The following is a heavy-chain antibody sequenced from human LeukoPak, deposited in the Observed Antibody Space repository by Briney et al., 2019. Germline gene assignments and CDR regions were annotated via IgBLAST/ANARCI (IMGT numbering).Heavy chain of an antibody. CDR3: ARDPTDIVVVPAAHTANYYYYMDV. CDR1: GFTFSSYA. D-gene: IGHD2-2*01. Sequence: GGSLRLSCAASGFTFSSYAMHWVRQAPGKGLEWVAVISYDGSNKYYADSVKGRFTISRDNSKNTLYLQMNSLRAEDTAVYYCARDPTDIVVVPAAHTANYYYYMDVWGKGTTVTVSS. J-gene: IGHJ6*03. V-gene: IGHV3-30-3*01. CDR2: ISYDGSNK.